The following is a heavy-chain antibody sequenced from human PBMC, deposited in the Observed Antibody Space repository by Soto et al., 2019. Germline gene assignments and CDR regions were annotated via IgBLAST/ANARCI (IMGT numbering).Heavy chain of an antibody. V-gene: IGHV3-48*02. Sequence: GGSLRVSCGASGFSFSSYTMNWVRQAPGKGLEWISYISSDSTARVYADSVQGRFTISRDNAKNSLYLQMNSLRDEDTAVYYCARDLNWAFDYWGQGTLVTVSS. CDR3: ARDLNWAFDY. D-gene: IGHD7-27*01. CDR1: GFSFSSYT. J-gene: IGHJ4*02. CDR2: ISSDSTAR.